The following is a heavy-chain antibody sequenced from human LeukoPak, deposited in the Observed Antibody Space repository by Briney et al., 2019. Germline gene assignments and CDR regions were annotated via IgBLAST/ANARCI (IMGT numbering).Heavy chain of an antibody. J-gene: IGHJ4*02. D-gene: IGHD3-10*01. V-gene: IGHV1-8*01. CDR3: ARDPLWFGTKFDY. CDR2: MNPNSGNT. CDR1: GYTFTSYD. Sequence: EASVKVSCKASGYTFTSYDINWVRQATGQGLEWMGWMNPNSGNTGYAQKFQGRVTMTRNTSLSTAYMELSSLRSEDTAVYYCARDPLWFGTKFDYWGQGTLVTVSS.